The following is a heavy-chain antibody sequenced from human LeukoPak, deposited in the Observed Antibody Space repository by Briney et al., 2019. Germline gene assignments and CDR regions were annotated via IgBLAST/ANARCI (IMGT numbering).Heavy chain of an antibody. CDR2: IYYSGST. Sequence: SETLSLTCSVSGGSITSYHYSWIRQPPGKGLEWIGYIYYSGSTNYNPSLKSRVTISVDTSKNQFSLKLSSVTAADTAVYYCARGGSGTYYHYWGQGTLVTVSS. J-gene: IGHJ4*02. CDR3: ARGGSGTYYHY. CDR1: GGSITSYH. V-gene: IGHV4-59*01. D-gene: IGHD1-26*01.